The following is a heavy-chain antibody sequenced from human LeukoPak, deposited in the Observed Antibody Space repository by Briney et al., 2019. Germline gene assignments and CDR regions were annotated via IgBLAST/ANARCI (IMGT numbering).Heavy chain of an antibody. CDR1: GGTFSSYA. CDR3: ARGSMTTVVTENWFDP. CDR2: IIPIFGTA. J-gene: IGHJ5*02. V-gene: IGHV1-69*13. Sequence: SVKVSCKASGGTFSSYAISWVRQAPGQGLEWMGGIIPIFGTANYAQKFQGRVTITADESTSTAYMELSSLRSEDTAVYYCARGSMTTVVTENWFDPWGQGTLVTVSS. D-gene: IGHD4-23*01.